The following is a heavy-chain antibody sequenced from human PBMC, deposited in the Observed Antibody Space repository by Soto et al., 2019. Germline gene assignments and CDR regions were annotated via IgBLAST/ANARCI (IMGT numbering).Heavy chain of an antibody. D-gene: IGHD1-26*01. Sequence: PSETLPLTCTVSGGSISSYYWSWIRQPPGKGLEWIGYIYYSGSTNYNPSLKSRVTISVDTSKNQFSLKLSSVTAADTAVYYCARREYFDYWGQGTLVTVSS. CDR2: IYYSGST. J-gene: IGHJ4*02. V-gene: IGHV4-59*01. CDR3: ARREYFDY. CDR1: GGSISSYY.